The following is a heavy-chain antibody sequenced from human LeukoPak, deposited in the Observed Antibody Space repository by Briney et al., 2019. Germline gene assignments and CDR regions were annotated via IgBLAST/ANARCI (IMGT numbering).Heavy chain of an antibody. CDR2: IYYSGST. J-gene: IGHJ4*02. V-gene: IGHV4-39*01. CDR1: GGSISSSIYY. CDR3: AGPLLTYYSDSSAYS. D-gene: IGHD3-22*01. Sequence: SETLSLTCSVSGGSISSSIYYWGWIRQPPGKGLEWIGIIYYSGSTSYNPSLKSRVTISIDTSKNQFSLKLTSVTAADTAVYYCAGPLLTYYSDSSAYSWGQGTLVTVSS.